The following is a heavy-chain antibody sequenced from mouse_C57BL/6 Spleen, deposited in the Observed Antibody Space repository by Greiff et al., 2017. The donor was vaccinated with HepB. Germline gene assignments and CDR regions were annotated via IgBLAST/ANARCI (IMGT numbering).Heavy chain of an antibody. CDR1: GYTFTDYY. CDR2: INPNNGGT. Sequence: VQLQQSGPELVKPGASVKISCKASGYTFTDYYMNWVKQSHGKSLEWIGDINPNNGGTSYNQKFKGKATLTVDKSSSTAYMELRSLTSEDSAVYYCAGYGSSYFSYWYFDVWGTGTTVTVSS. V-gene: IGHV1-26*01. J-gene: IGHJ1*03. CDR3: AGYGSSYFSYWYFDV. D-gene: IGHD1-1*01.